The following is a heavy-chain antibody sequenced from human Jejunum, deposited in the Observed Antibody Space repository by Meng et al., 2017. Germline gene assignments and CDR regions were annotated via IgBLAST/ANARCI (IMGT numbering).Heavy chain of an antibody. CDR1: GFTFRYNA. CDR2: IWFDGSET. CDR3: ARDGQSLAPYAMDA. Sequence: GGSLRLSCAGSGFTFRYNAIHWVCQAPGKGLEWVAQIWFDGSETYYADSVKGRFIISRDNSRSTAYLEMNSLRVEDSAVYLCARDGQSLAPYAMDAWGQGTTVTVSS. D-gene: IGHD6-19*01. J-gene: IGHJ6*01. V-gene: IGHV3-33*01.